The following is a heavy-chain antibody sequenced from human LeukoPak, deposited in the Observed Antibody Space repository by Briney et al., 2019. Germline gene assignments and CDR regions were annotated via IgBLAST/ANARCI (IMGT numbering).Heavy chain of an antibody. V-gene: IGHV4-34*01. CDR3: ARGWYTYYYDSSGWFDP. CDR2: INHSGST. J-gene: IGHJ5*02. CDR1: GGSFSGYY. Sequence: SETLSLTCAVYGGSFSGYYWSWIRQPPEKVLEWIGEINHSGSTNYNPSLKSRVTISVDTSKNQFSLKLSSVTAADTAVYYCARGWYTYYYDSSGWFDPWGQGTLVTVSS. D-gene: IGHD3-22*01.